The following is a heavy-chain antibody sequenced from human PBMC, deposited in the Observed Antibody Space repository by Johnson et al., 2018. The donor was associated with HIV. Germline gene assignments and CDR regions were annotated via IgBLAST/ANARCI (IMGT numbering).Heavy chain of an antibody. D-gene: IGHD5-24*01. CDR3: VRACRYGYTCDAFDI. V-gene: IGHV3-30*14. CDR2: MPYDGNNK. J-gene: IGHJ3*02. Sequence: QVQLVESGGGMVQPGRSLRLSCAASGFTFSSYAMHWVRQAPGKGLEWVAVMPYDGNNKYYAASVKGRFTISRDNSKNTLYLQMGSLRAEDMAVYYCVRACRYGYTCDAFDIWGQGTMVTVSS. CDR1: GFTFSSYA.